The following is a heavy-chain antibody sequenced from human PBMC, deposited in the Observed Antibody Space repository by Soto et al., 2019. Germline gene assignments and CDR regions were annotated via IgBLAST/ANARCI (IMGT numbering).Heavy chain of an antibody. CDR2: IYYSGST. D-gene: IGHD3-10*01. J-gene: IGHJ3*02. V-gene: IGHV4-59*01. Sequence: QVQLQESGPGLVKPSETLSLTCTVSGGSISSYDWSWIRQPPGKGLEWIGYIYYSGSTNYNPSLKSRVTMSVDPSKNQFSLKLSSVTGADRAVYYCARVWGGAFDIWGQGTMVTVSS. CDR3: ARVWGGAFDI. CDR1: GGSISSYD.